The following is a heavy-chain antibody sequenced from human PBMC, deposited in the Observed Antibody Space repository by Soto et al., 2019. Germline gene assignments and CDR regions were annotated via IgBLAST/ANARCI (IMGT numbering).Heavy chain of an antibody. J-gene: IGHJ4*02. CDR2: TYYRSNWRH. D-gene: IGHD6-19*01. Sequence: SQTLSLTCAISGDSVSSNTAAWNWIRSSPSRGLEWLGRTYYRSNWRHDYAVSVKSRITVNPDTSKNHFSLQLNSVTPDDTAVYYCARGVAGSGFDLWGQGTLVSVSS. CDR3: ARGVAGSGFDL. V-gene: IGHV6-1*01. CDR1: GDSVSSNTAA.